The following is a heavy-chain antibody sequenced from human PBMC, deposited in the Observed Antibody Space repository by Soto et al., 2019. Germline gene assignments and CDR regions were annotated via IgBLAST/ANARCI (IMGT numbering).Heavy chain of an antibody. CDR1: GYSFTGDH. J-gene: IGHJ4*02. V-gene: IGHV1-46*03. CDR2: INPSSGST. Sequence: QVQLVQSGAEVRKPGASVKVSCEASGYSFTGDHLHWVRQTPGLGLQWMGRINPSSGSTNYAQKFQGIVTMTRDTSTTTAYMELSSLRSDDTAMYYCARGEVHSSGWNFDYWGQGPQVTVSS. CDR3: ARGEVHSSGWNFDY. D-gene: IGHD6-19*01.